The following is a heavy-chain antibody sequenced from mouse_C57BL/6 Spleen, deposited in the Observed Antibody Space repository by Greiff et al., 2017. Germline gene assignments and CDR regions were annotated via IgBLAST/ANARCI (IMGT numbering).Heavy chain of an antibody. CDR1: GFNIKNTY. CDR3: AICTVVRYFEG. D-gene: IGHD1-1*01. CDR2: IDPANGNT. Sequence: EVQLQQSVAELVRPGASVKLSCTASGFNIKNTYMHWVKQRPEQGLEWIGRIDPANGNTKYAPKFKGKATITADTSSNTAYLQLSSLTSEDAAIYYGAICTVVRYFEGWGTGTTVTVAS. J-gene: IGHJ1*03. V-gene: IGHV14-3*01.